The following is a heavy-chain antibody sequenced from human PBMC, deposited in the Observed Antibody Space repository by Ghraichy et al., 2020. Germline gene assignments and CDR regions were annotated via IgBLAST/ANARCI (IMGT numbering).Heavy chain of an antibody. D-gene: IGHD6-6*01. V-gene: IGHV3-21*01. Sequence: GESLNISCAASGFTFSSYSMNWVRQAPGKGLEWVSSISSSSSYIYYADSVKGRFTISRDNAKNSLYLQMNSLRAEDTAVYYCARGGSSIAARPSALGPTEGKSLPRAPNDYWGQGTLVTVSS. CDR2: ISSSSSYI. J-gene: IGHJ4*02. CDR1: GFTFSSYS. CDR3: ARGGSSIAARPSALGPTEGKSLPRAPNDY.